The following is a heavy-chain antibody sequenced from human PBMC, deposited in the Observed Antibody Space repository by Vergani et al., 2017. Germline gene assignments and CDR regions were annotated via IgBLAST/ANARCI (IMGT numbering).Heavy chain of an antibody. J-gene: IGHJ2*01. Sequence: EVQLLESGGGLVQPGGSLRLSCAASGFPFSSYAMSWVRQAPGKGLEWVSAISGSGGSTYYADSVKGRFTISRDNSKNTLNLQMNSVRAEDTAVYYCAKRLSSGYYHWYFDLWGRGTLVTVSS. CDR2: ISGSGGST. CDR1: GFPFSSYA. CDR3: AKRLSSGYYHWYFDL. V-gene: IGHV3-23*01. D-gene: IGHD3-22*01.